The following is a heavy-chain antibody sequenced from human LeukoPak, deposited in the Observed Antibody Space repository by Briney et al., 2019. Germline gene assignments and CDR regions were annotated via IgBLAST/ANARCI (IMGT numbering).Heavy chain of an antibody. CDR1: GFTFSSYA. Sequence: GGSLRLSCAASGFTFSSYAMSWVRQAPGKGLEWVSAISGSGGSTYYADSVKGRFTISRDNSKNTLYLQMNGLKGEDTAVYYCAKEDGDYVYGYWGQGTLVTVSS. V-gene: IGHV3-23*01. CDR3: AKEDGDYVYGY. J-gene: IGHJ4*02. CDR2: ISGSGGST. D-gene: IGHD4-17*01.